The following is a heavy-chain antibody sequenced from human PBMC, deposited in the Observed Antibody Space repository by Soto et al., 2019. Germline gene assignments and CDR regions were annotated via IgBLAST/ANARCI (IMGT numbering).Heavy chain of an antibody. CDR1: GYTFTSYD. CDR2: MNPNSGNT. CDR3: ARGGIAVALYYYYYYGMDV. Sequence: ASLKVSCKASGYTFTSYDINWVRQATGQGLEWMGWMNPNSGNTGYAQKFQGRVTMTRNTSISTAYMELSSLRSEDTAVYYCARGGIAVALYYYYYYGMDVWGQGTTVTVSS. V-gene: IGHV1-8*01. D-gene: IGHD6-19*01. J-gene: IGHJ6*02.